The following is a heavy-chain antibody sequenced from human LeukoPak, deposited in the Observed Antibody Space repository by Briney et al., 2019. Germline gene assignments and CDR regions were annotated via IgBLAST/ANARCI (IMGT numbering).Heavy chain of an antibody. J-gene: IGHJ4*02. Sequence: GGSLRLSCAASGFAFNTYSMNWVRQAPGKGLEWVSFIFSSSTCIYYTDSVKVRFTISRDNARNSLYLQMDNLRAEDTGVYYCARDFYDGFALDYWGQGTLVTVSS. CDR3: ARDFYDGFALDY. CDR2: IFSSSTCI. D-gene: IGHD2/OR15-2a*01. V-gene: IGHV3-21*03. CDR1: GFAFNTYS.